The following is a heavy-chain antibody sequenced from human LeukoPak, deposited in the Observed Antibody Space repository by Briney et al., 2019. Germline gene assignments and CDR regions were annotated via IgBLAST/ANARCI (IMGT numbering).Heavy chain of an antibody. V-gene: IGHV1-69*05. CDR3: ARDAGKAYYYYYYMDV. Sequence: SVKVSCKASGGTFSSYAISWVRQAPGQGLEWMGRIIPIFGTAKYAQKFQGRVTITTDESTSTAYMELSSLRSEDTAVYYCARDAGKAYYYYYYMDVWGKGTTVTVSS. CDR1: GGTFSSYA. D-gene: IGHD6-13*01. J-gene: IGHJ6*03. CDR2: IIPIFGTA.